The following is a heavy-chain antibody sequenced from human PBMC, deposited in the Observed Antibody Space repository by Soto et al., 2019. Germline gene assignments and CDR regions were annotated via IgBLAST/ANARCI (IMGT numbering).Heavy chain of an antibody. Sequence: SETLSLTCTVSGGSISSYYWSWIRQPPGKGLEWIGYIYYSGSTNYNPSLKSRVTISVDTSKNQFSLKLSSVTAADAAVYYCARDPGSGSYYGWFDPWGQGTLVTVSS. J-gene: IGHJ5*02. D-gene: IGHD3-10*01. CDR1: GGSISSYY. CDR2: IYYSGST. CDR3: ARDPGSGSYYGWFDP. V-gene: IGHV4-59*01.